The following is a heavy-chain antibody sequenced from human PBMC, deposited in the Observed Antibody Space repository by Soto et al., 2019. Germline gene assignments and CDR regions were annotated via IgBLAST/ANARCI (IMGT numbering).Heavy chain of an antibody. D-gene: IGHD2-15*01. CDR3: ASPHSGGSDSFDI. J-gene: IGHJ3*02. CDR1: GDSVSSKSVA. V-gene: IGHV6-1*01. Sequence: PSQTLSLTCVISGDSVSSKSVAWNWIRQSPSRGLEWLGRTYYRSKWHNDYSVSVKSRITINPDTSKNQFSLQLNSVSPEDTAVYYCASPHSGGSDSFDIWGQGTMVTVSS. CDR2: TYYRSKWHN.